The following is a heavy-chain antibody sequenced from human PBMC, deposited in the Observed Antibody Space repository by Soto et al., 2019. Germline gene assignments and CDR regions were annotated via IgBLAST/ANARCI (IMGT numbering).Heavy chain of an antibody. CDR2: INHSGST. J-gene: IGHJ6*02. D-gene: IGHD6-13*01. CDR3: ARGRIAAAGSSYYYYYYRLDV. Sequence: LSLTCAVYGGSFSGYYWSWIRQPPGKGLEWIGEINHSGSTNYNPSLKSRVTISVDTSKNQFSLKLSSVTAADTAVYYCARGRIAAAGSSYYYYYYRLDVWGRGTTV. CDR1: GGSFSGYY. V-gene: IGHV4-34*01.